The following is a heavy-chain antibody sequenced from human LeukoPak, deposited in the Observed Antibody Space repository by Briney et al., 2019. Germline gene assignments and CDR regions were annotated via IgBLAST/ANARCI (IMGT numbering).Heavy chain of an antibody. V-gene: IGHV3-23*01. CDR3: AKSARYFDWFWDY. D-gene: IGHD3-9*01. CDR1: RFTFSSYG. J-gene: IGHJ4*02. Sequence: GGSLRLSCAASRFTFSSYGMSWVRQAPGKGLEWVSTISSGGGSTYDADSVKGRFTISRDNSKNTLYLQMNSLRAEDTAVYYCAKSARYFDWFWDYWGQGILVTVSS. CDR2: ISSGGGST.